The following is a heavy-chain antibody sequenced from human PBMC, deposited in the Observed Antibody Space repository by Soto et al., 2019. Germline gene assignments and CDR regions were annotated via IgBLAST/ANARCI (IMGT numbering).Heavy chain of an antibody. CDR2: IYYSGST. D-gene: IGHD6-13*01. Sequence: SETLSLTCTVSCGSISSYYWSCIRQPPGKGLEWIVYIYYSGSTKYNPSLKSRVTISVDTSKNQFSLKLSSVTAADTAVYYCARVRARPRSSWGLIRWFEPGGQGTLVT. J-gene: IGHJ5*02. CDR3: ARVRARPRSSWGLIRWFEP. V-gene: IGHV4-59*01. CDR1: CGSISSYY.